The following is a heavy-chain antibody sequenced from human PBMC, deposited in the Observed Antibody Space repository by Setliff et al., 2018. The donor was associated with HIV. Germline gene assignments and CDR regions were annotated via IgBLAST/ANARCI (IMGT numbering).Heavy chain of an antibody. D-gene: IGHD1-26*01. J-gene: IGHJ4*02. CDR3: ARDGVGANDY. CDR2: IDTNTGNP. V-gene: IGHV7-4-1*02. CDR1: GYTFTSYG. Sequence: RASVKVSCKASGYTFTSYGISWVRQAPGQGLEWMGWIDTNTGNPTYAQGFTGRFVFSLDTSVSTAFLQISTLKAEDTAVYYCARDGVGANDYWGQGTLVTVSS.